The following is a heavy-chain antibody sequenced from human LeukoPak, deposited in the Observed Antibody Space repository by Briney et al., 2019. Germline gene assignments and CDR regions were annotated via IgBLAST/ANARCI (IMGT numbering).Heavy chain of an antibody. Sequence: GSLRLSCAAFGFTFSSYAMHWVRQAPGKGLEWVAVISFDGSNKHYADSVKGRFTISRDNSKSTLYLQMNSLRAEDAAVYYCARDLMADSSGYYFDFWGQGTLVTVSS. V-gene: IGHV3-30-3*01. CDR1: GFTFSSYA. CDR2: ISFDGSNK. CDR3: ARDLMADSSGYYFDF. J-gene: IGHJ4*02. D-gene: IGHD3-22*01.